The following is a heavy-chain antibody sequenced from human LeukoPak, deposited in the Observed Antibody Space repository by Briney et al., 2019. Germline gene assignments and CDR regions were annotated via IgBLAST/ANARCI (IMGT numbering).Heavy chain of an antibody. D-gene: IGHD6-19*01. CDR1: GGSISSSSYY. V-gene: IGHV4-39*01. J-gene: IGHJ4*02. Sequence: SETLSLTCTVSGGSISSSSYYWGWIRQPPGKGLEWIGSIYYGGTTYYNPSLKSRVTISVDTSKNQFSLKLSSVTASDTSIYYCSTTRLGYSGGWHWGQGTLVTVSS. CDR2: IYYGGTT. CDR3: STTRLGYSGGWH.